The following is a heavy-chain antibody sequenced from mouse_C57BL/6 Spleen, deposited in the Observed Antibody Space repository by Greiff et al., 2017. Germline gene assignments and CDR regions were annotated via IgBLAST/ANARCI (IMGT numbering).Heavy chain of an antibody. CDR2: ISSGSSTI. CDR1: GFTFSDYG. Sequence: EVKLVESGGGLVKPGGSLKLSCAASGFTFSDYGMHWVRQAPEKGLEWVAYISSGSSTIYYADTVKGRFTISRDNAKNTLFLQMTSLRSEDTAMYYYARPDCYGSPFAYWGQGTLVTVAA. D-gene: IGHD1-1*01. CDR3: ARPDCYGSPFAY. J-gene: IGHJ3*01. V-gene: IGHV5-17*01.